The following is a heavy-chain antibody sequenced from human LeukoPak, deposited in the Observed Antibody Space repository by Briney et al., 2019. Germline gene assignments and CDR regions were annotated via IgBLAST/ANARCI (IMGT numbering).Heavy chain of an antibody. CDR3: AREGVSYYGSRNDY. V-gene: IGHV3-20*04. CDR2: INWSGGST. J-gene: IGHJ4*02. CDR1: GFTFYDYG. Sequence: GGSLRLSCAASGFTFYDYGMTWVRQAPGKGLEWVSGINWSGGSTSYADSVKGRFTISRDNVKNSLYLQMNSLRAEDTALYYCAREGVSYYGSRNDYWGQGTLVTVSS. D-gene: IGHD3-10*01.